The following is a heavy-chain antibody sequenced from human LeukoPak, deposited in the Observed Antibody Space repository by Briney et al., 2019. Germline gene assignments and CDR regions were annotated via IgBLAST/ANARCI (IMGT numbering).Heavy chain of an antibody. J-gene: IGHJ3*02. CDR3: ARVPYYYDSSGYDAFDI. D-gene: IGHD3-22*01. Sequence: PSETLSLTCTVSGGSISSYYWSWIRQPPGKGLEWIGYIYYSGSTNYNPSLKSRVTISVDTSKNQFSLKLSSVTAADTAVYYCARVPYYYDSSGYDAFDIWGQGTMVTVSS. CDR2: IYYSGST. CDR1: GGSISSYY. V-gene: IGHV4-59*01.